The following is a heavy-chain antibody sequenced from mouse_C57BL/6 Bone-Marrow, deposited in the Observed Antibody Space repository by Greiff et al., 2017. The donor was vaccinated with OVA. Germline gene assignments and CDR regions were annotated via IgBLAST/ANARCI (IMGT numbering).Heavy chain of an antibody. CDR1: GYTFTSYW. V-gene: IGHV1-52*01. J-gene: IGHJ2*01. CDR3: AREGTTVKYFDY. CDR2: IDPSDSET. D-gene: IGHD1-1*01. Sequence: QVQLQQSGAELVRPGSSVKLSCKASGYTFTSYWMHWVKQRPIQGLEWIGNIDPSDSETHYNQKFKDKATLTVDKSSSTAYMQLSSLTSEDSAVYYCAREGTTVKYFDYWGQGTTLTVSS.